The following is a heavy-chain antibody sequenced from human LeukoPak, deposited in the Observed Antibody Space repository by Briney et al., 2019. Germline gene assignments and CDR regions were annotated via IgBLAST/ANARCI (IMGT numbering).Heavy chain of an antibody. CDR2: TNQDGSEK. J-gene: IGHJ1*01. Sequence: GGSLRLSCVASGFTFRNYWMSWVRQAPGRGLEWVANTNQDGSEKYYVDSVKGRFTISRDNAKNSLYLQMNSLRAEDTAVYYCARELVVGPAEYFQDWGQGTPVTVSS. D-gene: IGHD2-8*02. CDR1: GFTFRNYW. CDR3: ARELVVGPAEYFQD. V-gene: IGHV3-7*01.